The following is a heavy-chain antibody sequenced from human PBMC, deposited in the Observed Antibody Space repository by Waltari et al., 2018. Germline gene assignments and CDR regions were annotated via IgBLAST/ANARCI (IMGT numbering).Heavy chain of an antibody. J-gene: IGHJ4*02. D-gene: IGHD1-26*01. V-gene: IGHV4-39*01. Sequence: QLQLQESGPGLVKPSETLSLTCTVSGGSISSSNYYWGWIRQPPGKGLEWIGNIYYSGSTNYNPSLKSRGTIYIDTSKNQFSLKLSSVTAADTAVYFCARLDSRSGSYYFDYWGQGTLVTVSS. CDR2: IYYSGST. CDR1: GGSISSSNYY. CDR3: ARLDSRSGSYYFDY.